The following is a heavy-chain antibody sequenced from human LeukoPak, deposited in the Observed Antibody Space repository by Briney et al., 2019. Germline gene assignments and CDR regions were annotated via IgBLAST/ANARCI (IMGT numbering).Heavy chain of an antibody. CDR1: GFTFSSYG. V-gene: IGHV3-30*03. D-gene: IGHD5-24*01. J-gene: IGHJ3*02. CDR2: ISYDGSNK. Sequence: GGSLRLSCAASGFTFSSYGMHWVRQAPGKGLEWVAVISYDGSNKYYADSVKGRFTISRDNSKNTLYLQMNSLRAEDTAVYHCARNEGGGWLQLRNAFDIWGQGTMVTVSS. CDR3: ARNEGGGWLQLRNAFDI.